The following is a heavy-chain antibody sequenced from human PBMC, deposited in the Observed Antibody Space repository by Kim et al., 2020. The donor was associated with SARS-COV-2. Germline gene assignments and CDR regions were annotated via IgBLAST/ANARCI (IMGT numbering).Heavy chain of an antibody. CDR2: IWYGGSKK. J-gene: IGHJ6*02. Sequence: GGSLRLSCVASGFTFSSYGMHWVRQAPGKGLEWVAGIWYGGSKKDYADSVKGRFTISRDNSNSTLFLQMHSLRGEDTAVYYCARDLQVPADFFDVMDVWGQGTTVTVSS. CDR3: ARDLQVPADFFDVMDV. CDR1: GFTFSSYG. V-gene: IGHV3-33*01. D-gene: IGHD2-2*01.